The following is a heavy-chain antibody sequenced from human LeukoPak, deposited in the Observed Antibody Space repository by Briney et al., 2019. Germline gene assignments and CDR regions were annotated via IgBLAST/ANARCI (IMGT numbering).Heavy chain of an antibody. CDR3: ARGLVPAARLGWFDP. V-gene: IGHV4-61*02. CDR2: IYTSGST. CDR1: GGSISSGSYY. D-gene: IGHD2-2*01. Sequence: SETLSLTCTVSGGSISSGSYYWSWIRQPAGKGLEWIGRIYTSGSTNYNPSLKSRVTISVDTSKNQFSLKLSSVTAADTAVYYCARGLVPAARLGWFDPWGQGTLVTVSS. J-gene: IGHJ5*02.